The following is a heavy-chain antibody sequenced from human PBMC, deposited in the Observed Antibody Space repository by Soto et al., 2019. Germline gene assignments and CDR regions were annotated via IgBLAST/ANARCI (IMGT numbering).Heavy chain of an antibody. J-gene: IGHJ3*02. CDR3: ARDSRHYYRSDAFDK. V-gene: IGHV1-46*01. CDR2: IDPSGGST. Sequence: GASVKVSCKASGYTFTASYMHWVRQAPGQGLEWMGIIDPSGGSTSYSQKFQGRVTMTRDTSTSTVYMELNSLRSEDTAVFYCARDSRHYYRSDAFDKWGQGTMVTV. CDR1: GYTFTASY. D-gene: IGHD1-26*01.